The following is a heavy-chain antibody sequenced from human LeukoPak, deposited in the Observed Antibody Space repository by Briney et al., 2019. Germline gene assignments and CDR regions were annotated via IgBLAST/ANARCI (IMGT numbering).Heavy chain of an antibody. D-gene: IGHD3-22*01. CDR3: ARDPNYYDRDPNYYDSSGSSPHTRTVY. CDR2: IIPILGLA. V-gene: IGHV1-69*04. J-gene: IGHJ4*02. Sequence: SVKVSCKASGGTFISYVISWVRQAPGQGLEWMGRIIPILGLANYAQKFQGRVTITADKSTSTAYMELSSLRSEDTAVYYCARDPNYYDRDPNYYDSSGSSPHTRTVYWGQGTLVTVSS. CDR1: GGTFISYV.